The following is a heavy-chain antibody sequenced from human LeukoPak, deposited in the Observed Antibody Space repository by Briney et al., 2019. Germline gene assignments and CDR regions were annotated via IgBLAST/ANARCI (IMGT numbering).Heavy chain of an antibody. J-gene: IGHJ5*02. V-gene: IGHV1-46*01. CDR3: ARAHSQYYYDSSGPPGGFDP. D-gene: IGHD3-22*01. CDR2: INPSGGST. Sequence: ASVKVSCKASGYTFTSYYMHWVRQAPGQGLEWMGIINPSGGSTSYAQKFQGRVTMTRDMSTSTVYMELSSLRSEDTAVYYCARAHSQYYYDSSGPPGGFDPWSQGTLVTVSS. CDR1: GYTFTSYY.